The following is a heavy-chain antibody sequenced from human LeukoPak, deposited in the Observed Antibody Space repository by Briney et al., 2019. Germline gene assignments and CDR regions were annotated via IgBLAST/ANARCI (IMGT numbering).Heavy chain of an antibody. CDR3: AREKSTMSSFDY. Sequence: SETLSLTCAVYGGSFSGYYWSWLRQPPGKGLEWIGEINHSGSTNYNPSLKSRVTISVDTSKNQFSLKLSSVTAADTAVYYCAREKSTMSSFDYWGQGTLVTVSS. CDR1: GGSFSGYY. CDR2: INHSGST. J-gene: IGHJ4*02. V-gene: IGHV4-34*01. D-gene: IGHD5/OR15-5a*01.